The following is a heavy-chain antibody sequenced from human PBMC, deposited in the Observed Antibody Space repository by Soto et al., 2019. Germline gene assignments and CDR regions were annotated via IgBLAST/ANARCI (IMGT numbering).Heavy chain of an antibody. J-gene: IGHJ4*02. Sequence: ASVKVSFKASGYTFTGYSIHWVRQAPGQGLEWMGWNDPKNGETNTAQKFQGRVTMTRDTSITTAYMERTSLRSDDTAIYYCATEWDPTTVPRADYWGQGSLVTVSS. CDR1: GYTFTGYS. CDR2: NDPKNGET. D-gene: IGHD4-17*01. V-gene: IGHV1-2*02. CDR3: ATEWDPTTVPRADY.